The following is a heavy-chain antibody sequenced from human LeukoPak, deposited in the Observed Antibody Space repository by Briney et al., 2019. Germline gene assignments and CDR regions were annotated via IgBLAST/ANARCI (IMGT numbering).Heavy chain of an antibody. CDR3: AGDGGRSMSLIQGSSSLYYYYYMDV. Sequence: EASVKVSCKASGGTFSSYAISWVRQAPGQGLEWMGGIIPIFGTANYAQKFQGRVTITADESTSTAYMELSSLRSEDTAVYYCAGDGGRSMSLIQGSSSLYYYYYMDVWGKGTTVTVSS. D-gene: IGHD6-6*01. V-gene: IGHV1-69*13. J-gene: IGHJ6*03. CDR2: IIPIFGTA. CDR1: GGTFSSYA.